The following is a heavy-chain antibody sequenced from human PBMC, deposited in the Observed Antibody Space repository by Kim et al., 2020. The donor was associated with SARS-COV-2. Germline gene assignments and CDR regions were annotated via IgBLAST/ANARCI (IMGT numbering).Heavy chain of an antibody. CDR1: GFTFSSYA. D-gene: IGHD4-17*01. CDR2: SSGSGGST. J-gene: IGHJ4*02. Sequence: GGSLRLSCAASGFTFSSYAMSWVRQAPGKGLEWVSASSGSGGSTYYADSVKVRFTISRDNSKNTLYLQMNSLRAEDTAVYYCAKHPPRLGDYGIDYWGQGTLVTVSS. CDR3: AKHPPRLGDYGIDY. V-gene: IGHV3-23*01.